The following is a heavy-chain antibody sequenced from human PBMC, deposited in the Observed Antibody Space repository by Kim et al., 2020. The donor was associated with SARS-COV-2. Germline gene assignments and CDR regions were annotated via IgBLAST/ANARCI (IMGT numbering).Heavy chain of an antibody. CDR1: GGTFSSYT. CDR3: ARAGAAAGGWFDP. V-gene: IGHV1-69*02. J-gene: IGHJ5*02. Sequence: SVKVSCKASGGTFSSYTISWVRQAPGQGLEWMGRIIPILGIANYAQKFQGRVTITADKSTSTAYMELSSLRSEATAVYYCARAGAAAGGWFDPWGQGTLVTVSS. CDR2: IIPILGIA. D-gene: IGHD6-13*01.